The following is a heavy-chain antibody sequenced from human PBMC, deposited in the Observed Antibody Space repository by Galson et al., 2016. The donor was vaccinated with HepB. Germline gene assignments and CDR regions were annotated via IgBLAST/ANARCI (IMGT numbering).Heavy chain of an antibody. D-gene: IGHD2/OR15-2a*01. V-gene: IGHV4-39*07. J-gene: IGHJ4*02. CDR1: GDSISNSRYY. Sequence: SETLSLTCTVSGDSISNSRYYWGWVRQPPGRGLEWIGSIYYTGNTYSNPSLKSRLTMSLDTSKNHFSLKLTSVTAADTAVYYCARDLSIVKLDSWGQGTLVTVSS. CDR2: IYYTGNT. CDR3: ARDLSIVKLDS.